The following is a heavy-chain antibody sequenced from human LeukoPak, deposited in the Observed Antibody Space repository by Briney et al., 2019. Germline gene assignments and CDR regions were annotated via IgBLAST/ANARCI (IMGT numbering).Heavy chain of an antibody. CDR3: AKDRGVTVYDY. J-gene: IGHJ4*02. CDR2: ISGVGGST. CDR1: GFTFSSYA. V-gene: IGHV3-23*01. D-gene: IGHD5-18*01. Sequence: PGGSMRLSCAASGFTFSSYAMSWVRQAPGKGLEWVSAISGVGGSTYYADSVEGRFTICRDNSKNTLYLQMNSLRAEDTAVYYCAKDRGVTVYDYWGQGTLVTVSS.